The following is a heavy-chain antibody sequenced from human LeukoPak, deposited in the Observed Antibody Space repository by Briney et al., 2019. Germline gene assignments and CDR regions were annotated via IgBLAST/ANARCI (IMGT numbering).Heavy chain of an antibody. CDR1: GYTFTSYD. V-gene: IGHV1-8*01. D-gene: IGHD7-27*01. CDR3: ARGPPNWGYDY. CDR2: MSPNSGDT. J-gene: IGHJ4*02. Sequence: ASVTVSFTASGYTFTSYDFNWVRQATGQRPEWMGWMSPNSGDTGYAQKFQDRVTMTRNTSISTAYMELSSLRSDDTAVYYCARGPPNWGYDYWGPGTLVTVSS.